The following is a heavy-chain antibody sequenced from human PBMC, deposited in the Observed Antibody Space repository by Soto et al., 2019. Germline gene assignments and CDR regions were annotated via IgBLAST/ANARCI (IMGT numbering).Heavy chain of an antibody. CDR3: AGGLWFGEFIGSERYYGMDV. CDR2: INWNGGST. D-gene: IGHD3-10*01. CDR1: GFTVRNNY. V-gene: IGHV3-20*04. J-gene: IGHJ6*02. Sequence: PGGSLRLSCAASGFTVRNNYMNWVRQAPGKGLEWVSGINWNGGSTGYADSVKGRFTISRDNAKNSLYLQMNSLRAEDTALYYCAGGLWFGEFIGSERYYGMDVWGQGTTVTVSS.